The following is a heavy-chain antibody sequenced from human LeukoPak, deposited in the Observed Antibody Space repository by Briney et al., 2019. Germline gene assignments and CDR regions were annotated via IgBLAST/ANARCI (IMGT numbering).Heavy chain of an antibody. CDR3: AKSQRNDQQVVQRIDY. CDR2: ISGSGDTT. D-gene: IGHD2-2*01. V-gene: IGHV3-23*01. Sequence: GGSLRLSCTASRFTFSTYAMSSVRQAPGKGLEWVSSISGSGDTTYYTGSVKGRFTITRDNSKNALYLQMSSLRAEDTGVYYCAKSQRNDQQVVQRIDYWGQGTLVTVSS. J-gene: IGHJ4*02. CDR1: RFTFSTYA.